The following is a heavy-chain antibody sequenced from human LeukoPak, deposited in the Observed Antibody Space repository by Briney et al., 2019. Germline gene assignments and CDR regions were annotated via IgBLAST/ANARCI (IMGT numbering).Heavy chain of an antibody. J-gene: IGHJ4*02. CDR1: GGSISSSSYY. D-gene: IGHD3-10*01. V-gene: IGHV4-39*07. CDR3: ARLLIATGATDY. CDR2: IYYSGST. Sequence: SETLSLTCTVSGGSISSSSYYWGWIRQPPGKGLEWIGSIYYSGSTYYNPSLKSRVTISVDTSKNQFSLKLSSVTAADTAVYYCARLLIATGATDYWGQGTLVTVSS.